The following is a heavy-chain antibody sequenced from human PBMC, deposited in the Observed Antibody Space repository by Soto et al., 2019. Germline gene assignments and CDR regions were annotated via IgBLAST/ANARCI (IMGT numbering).Heavy chain of an antibody. J-gene: IGHJ4*02. D-gene: IGHD5-18*01. CDR1: GGSISSYY. Sequence: SETLSLTCTVSGGSISSYYWSWIRQPPGKGLEWIGYIYYSGSTNYNPSLKSRVTISVDTSKNQFSLKLSSVTAADTAVYYCASSIYSYGRLYDFDYWGQGTLVTVSS. CDR3: ASSIYSYGRLYDFDY. V-gene: IGHV4-59*01. CDR2: IYYSGST.